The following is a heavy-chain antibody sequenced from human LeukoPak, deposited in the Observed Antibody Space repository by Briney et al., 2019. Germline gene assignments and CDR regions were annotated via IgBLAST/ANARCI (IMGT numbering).Heavy chain of an antibody. CDR2: INHSGST. D-gene: IGHD5-18*01. CDR3: AGSSGYSYGYFDY. CDR1: GGSFSGYY. Sequence: SETLSLTCAVYGGSFSGYYWSWTRQPPGKGLEWIGEINHSGSTNYNPSLKSRVTISVDTSKNQFSLKLSSVTAADTAVYYCAGSSGYSYGYFDYWGQGTLVTVSS. V-gene: IGHV4-34*01. J-gene: IGHJ4*02.